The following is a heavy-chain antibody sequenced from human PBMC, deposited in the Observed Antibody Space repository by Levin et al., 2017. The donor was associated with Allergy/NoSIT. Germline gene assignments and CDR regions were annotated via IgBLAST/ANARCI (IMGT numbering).Heavy chain of an antibody. CDR2: IYYSGGT. Sequence: SETLSLTCTVSGVSINTFYWSWIRQTPGKGLECLVHIYYSGGTNYNPSLKSRVSMSVDTSKNQFSLKLSSVTAADTAVYFCASTRGYSGYNWGWYFDFWGQGTLVTVSS. J-gene: IGHJ4*02. D-gene: IGHD5-12*01. CDR3: ASTRGYSGYNWGWYFDF. V-gene: IGHV4-59*01. CDR1: GVSINTFY.